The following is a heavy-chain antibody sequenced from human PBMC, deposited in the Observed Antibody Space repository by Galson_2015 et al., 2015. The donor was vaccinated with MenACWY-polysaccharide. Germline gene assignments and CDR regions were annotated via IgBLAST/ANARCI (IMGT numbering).Heavy chain of an antibody. D-gene: IGHD2-2*01. CDR2: INTGSGNT. CDR3: ARDYAALSVVVLPGFSFDP. V-gene: IGHV1-3*04. J-gene: IGHJ5*02. CDR1: GYSFAKYV. Sequence: SVKVSCKASGYSFAKYVMYWLRQAPGQRLEYMGWINTGSGNTKVSQKFQDRVTITGDTSTNTVFLELRSLKSEDTAVYYCARDYAALSVVVLPGFSFDPWGQGTLVTVSS.